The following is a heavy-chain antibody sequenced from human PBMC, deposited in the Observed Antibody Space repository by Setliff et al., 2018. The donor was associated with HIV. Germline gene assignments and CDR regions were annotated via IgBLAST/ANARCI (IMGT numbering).Heavy chain of an antibody. Sequence: PSQTLSLTCAISGDSVSSNSVAWNWIRQSPSRGLEWLGRTYYRPKWYNDYAVSVKSRITINPDTSKNQLSLQVNSVTPEDTAVYFCARAVAGMTLDCWGQGTLVTVSS. J-gene: IGHJ4*02. V-gene: IGHV6-1*01. D-gene: IGHD6-19*01. CDR1: GDSVSSNSVA. CDR2: TYYRPKWYN. CDR3: ARAVAGMTLDC.